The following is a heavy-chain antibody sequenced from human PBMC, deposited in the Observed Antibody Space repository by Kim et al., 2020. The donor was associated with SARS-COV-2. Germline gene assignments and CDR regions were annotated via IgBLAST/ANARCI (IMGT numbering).Heavy chain of an antibody. CDR3: ARRGGLRGVTRGRLNWFDP. CDR1: GGSISSSSYY. CDR2: IYYSGST. Sequence: SETLSLTCTVSGGSISSSSYYWGWIRQPPGKGLEWIGSIYYSGSTYYNPSLKSRVTISVDTSKNQFSLKLSSVTAADTAVYYCARRGGLRGVTRGRLNWFDPWGQGTLVTVSS. V-gene: IGHV4-39*01. D-gene: IGHD3-10*01. J-gene: IGHJ5*02.